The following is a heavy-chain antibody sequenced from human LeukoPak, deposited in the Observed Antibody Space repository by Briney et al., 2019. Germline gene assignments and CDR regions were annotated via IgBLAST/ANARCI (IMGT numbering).Heavy chain of an antibody. CDR3: ARDLRWRQCDY. J-gene: IGHJ4*02. V-gene: IGHV3-30*04. D-gene: IGHD1-1*01. Sequence: GGSLRLSCTASGFAFNSYSMYWVRQAPAKELEWVAFISHDAGQQYYADSVKGRFTISRDSSMNTLYLQMSSLRVEDTAVYYCARDLRWRQCDYWGQGTLVTVSS. CDR1: GFAFNSYS. CDR2: ISHDAGQQ.